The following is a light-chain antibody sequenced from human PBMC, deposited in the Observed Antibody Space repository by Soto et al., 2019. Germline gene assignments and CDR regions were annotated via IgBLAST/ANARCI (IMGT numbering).Light chain of an antibody. J-gene: IGLJ2*01. V-gene: IGLV2-14*03. CDR2: DVT. CDR1: DSDVGGYNY. Sequence: QSALTQPASVSGSPGQSITISCTGTDSDVGGYNYVSWYQHHPGNAPKVMIYDVTYRPSGVSNRFSGSKSGKTAALTISGRLAEGEADYSCSSHTPDGVGVFGGGTKLTVL. CDR3: SSHTPDGVGV.